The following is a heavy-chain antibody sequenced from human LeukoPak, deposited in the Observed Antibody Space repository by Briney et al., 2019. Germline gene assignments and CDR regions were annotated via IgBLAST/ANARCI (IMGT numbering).Heavy chain of an antibody. CDR3: ARDIVYSSSFDY. CDR1: GYTFTGYY. J-gene: IGHJ4*02. V-gene: IGHV1-2*06. CDR2: INPNSGGT. D-gene: IGHD6-6*01. Sequence: GASVKVSCKASGYTFTGYYMHWVRQAPGQGLEWMGRINPNSGGTNYAQKFQGRVTMTRDTSISTAYMELSRLRSDDTAVYYCARDIVYSSSFDYWGQGTLVTVSS.